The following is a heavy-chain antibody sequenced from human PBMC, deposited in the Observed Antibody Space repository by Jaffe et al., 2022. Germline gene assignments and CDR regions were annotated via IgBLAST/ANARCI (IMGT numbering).Heavy chain of an antibody. J-gene: IGHJ4*02. CDR2: ISGSGGST. D-gene: IGHD3-3*01. CDR1: GFTFSSYA. CDR3: AKDRVCDFWSGCYFDY. V-gene: IGHV3-23*01. Sequence: EVQLLESGGGLVQPGGSLRLSCAASGFTFSSYAMSWVRQAPGKGLEWVSAISGSGGSTYYADSVKGRFTISRDNSKNTLYLQMNSLRAEDTAVYYCAKDRVCDFWSGCYFDYWGQGTLVTVSS.